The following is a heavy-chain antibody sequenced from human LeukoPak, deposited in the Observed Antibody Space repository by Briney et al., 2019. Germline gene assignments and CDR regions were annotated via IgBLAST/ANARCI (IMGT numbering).Heavy chain of an antibody. CDR1: GYTFPNYD. J-gene: IGHJ3*02. D-gene: IGHD3/OR15-3a*01. Sequence: ASVKVSCKASGYTFPNYDINWVRQATGQGLEWMGWMNFNSGSTGYVQKFQGRVTMTRNTAISTVYMELSSLKSEDTAIYYCAKVGLGNTAIHIWGQGTMVTVSS. CDR3: AKVGLGNTAIHI. V-gene: IGHV1-8*01. CDR2: MNFNSGST.